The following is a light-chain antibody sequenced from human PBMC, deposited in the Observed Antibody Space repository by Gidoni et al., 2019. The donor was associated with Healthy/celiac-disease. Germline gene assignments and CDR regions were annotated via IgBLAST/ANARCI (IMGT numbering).Light chain of an antibody. CDR1: QSVSSN. Sequence: EIVMTLPPSTLSVSPGERATLSCQASQSVSSNLVWYQQKPGQAPRLLIYGASTRATGIPARCSGSGSGTEFTLTISSLQSEDFAVYYCQQYNNWPPEYTFXXXTKLEIK. CDR2: GAS. CDR3: QQYNNWPPEYT. V-gene: IGKV3-15*01. J-gene: IGKJ2*01.